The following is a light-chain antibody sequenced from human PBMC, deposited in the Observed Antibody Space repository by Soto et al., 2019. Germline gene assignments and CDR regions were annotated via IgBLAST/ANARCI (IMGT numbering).Light chain of an antibody. CDR1: SSDVGGYNS. J-gene: IGLJ2*01. CDR3: SSYAGSNNLV. Sequence: QSALTQPPSASGSPGQSVTIPCTGTSSDVGGYNSVSWYQQHPGKVPKLMIYEVSKRPSGVTDSFSGSKSGNTASVTVSGLQAEDEAAYYCSSYAGSNNLVFGGGTKLTVL. V-gene: IGLV2-8*01. CDR2: EVS.